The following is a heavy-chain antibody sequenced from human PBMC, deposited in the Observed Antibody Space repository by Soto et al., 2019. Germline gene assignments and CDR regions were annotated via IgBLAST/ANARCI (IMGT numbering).Heavy chain of an antibody. V-gene: IGHV1-8*02. J-gene: IGHJ5*02. CDR1: GYTFINFD. Sequence: QVQLVQSGAEVKAPGASVRVSCKASGYTFINFDISWVRRAAGQGLEWLGWMNPGSGKTGYASKFQGRVAMTRDASTGTSHLELSSLTSDDTAVYYCARMAAAGTLNWFDPWGQGTLVTVSS. D-gene: IGHD6-13*01. CDR3: ARMAAAGTLNWFDP. CDR2: MNPGSGKT.